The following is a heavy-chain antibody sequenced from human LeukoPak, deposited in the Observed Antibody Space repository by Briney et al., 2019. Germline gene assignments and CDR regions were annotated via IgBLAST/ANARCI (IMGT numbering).Heavy chain of an antibody. CDR2: IIPIFGTA. CDR1: RGTFSSYA. D-gene: IGHD6-19*01. V-gene: IGHV1-69*13. CDR3: ARSHKQWLVIGWFDP. J-gene: IGHJ5*02. Sequence: SVTVSCKASRGTFSSYAISWVRQAPGQGLEWMGAIIPIFGTANYAQKFQGRGTTTADESTSTAYMELSSLRSEDTAVYYCARSHKQWLVIGWFDPWGQGTLVTV.